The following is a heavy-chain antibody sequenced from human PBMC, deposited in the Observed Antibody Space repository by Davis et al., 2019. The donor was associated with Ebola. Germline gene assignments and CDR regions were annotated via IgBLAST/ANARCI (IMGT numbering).Heavy chain of an antibody. Sequence: GGSLRLSCAASGFTFSSYWMSWVRQAPEKGLEWVANIKQDGSEKYYVDSVKGRFTISRDNAKNSLYLQVNSLRAEDTAVYYCARATYYYGSGSYPFDYWGQGTLVTVSS. V-gene: IGHV3-7*01. CDR1: GFTFSSYW. J-gene: IGHJ4*02. CDR3: ARATYYYGSGSYPFDY. D-gene: IGHD3-10*01. CDR2: IKQDGSEK.